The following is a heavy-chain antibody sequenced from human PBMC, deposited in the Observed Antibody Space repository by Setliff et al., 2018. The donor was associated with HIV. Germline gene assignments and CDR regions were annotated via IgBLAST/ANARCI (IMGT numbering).Heavy chain of an antibody. D-gene: IGHD1-26*01. CDR1: GFTFSNAW. V-gene: IGHV3-15*01. CDR2: VKSKADGGTA. Sequence: PGGSLRLSCAASGFTFSNAWMLWVRQAPGKGLEWVGRVKSKADGGTADYAAPVKGRFTISREDSKNTMYLQMNSLKAEDTALYYCTTGYRSSGSYHVDDAFDIWGQGTMVTVSS. CDR3: TTGYRSSGSYHVDDAFDI. J-gene: IGHJ3*02.